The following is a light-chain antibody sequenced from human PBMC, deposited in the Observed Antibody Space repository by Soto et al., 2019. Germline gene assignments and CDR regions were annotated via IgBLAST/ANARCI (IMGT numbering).Light chain of an antibody. J-gene: IGKJ5*01. CDR3: HQRSNWPPT. CDR1: QSVSSY. V-gene: IGKV3-11*01. CDR2: EAS. Sequence: EIVLTQSPATLSLSPGERATLACRASQSVSSYLACYQQKPGQAPRLLIYEASNRASGIPARFSGSGSGTGFPLTISSLEPEDFAVYYCHQRSNWPPTFGQGTRLEIK.